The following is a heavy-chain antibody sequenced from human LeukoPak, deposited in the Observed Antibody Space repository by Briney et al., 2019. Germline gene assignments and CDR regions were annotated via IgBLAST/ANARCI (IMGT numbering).Heavy chain of an antibody. CDR1: GYTFTGYY. CDR2: INPNSGGT. CDR3: ASNKAGGSGSYSAYLY. D-gene: IGHD3-10*01. V-gene: IGHV1-2*02. Sequence: ASVKVSCKASGYTFTGYYMHWVRQAPGQGLEWMGWINPNSGGTNYAQKFQGRVTMTRDTSISTAYMELSRLRSDDTAVYYCASNKAGGSGSYSAYLYWGQGTLVTASS. J-gene: IGHJ4*02.